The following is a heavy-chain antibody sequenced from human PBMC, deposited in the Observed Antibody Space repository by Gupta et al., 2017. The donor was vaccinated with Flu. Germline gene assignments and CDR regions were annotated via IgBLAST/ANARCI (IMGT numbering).Heavy chain of an antibody. CDR2: ISSSGSTI. V-gene: IGHV3-48*03. J-gene: IGHJ4*02. CDR1: GFTFSSYE. Sequence: EVQLVESGGGLVQPGGSLRLSCAASGFTFSSYEMNWVRQAPGKGLEWVSYISSSGSTIYYADSVKGRFTISRDNAKNSLYLQMNSLRAEDTAVYYCAREGEMATIENWGQGTLVTVSS. D-gene: IGHD5-12*01. CDR3: AREGEMATIEN.